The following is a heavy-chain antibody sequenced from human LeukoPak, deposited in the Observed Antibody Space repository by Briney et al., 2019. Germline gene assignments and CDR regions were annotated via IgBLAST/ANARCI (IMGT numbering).Heavy chain of an antibody. CDR1: GYTLTELS. V-gene: IGHV1-24*01. Sequence: GASVKVSCKVSGYTLTELSMHWVRQAPGKGLEWVGGFDPEDGETIYAQKFQGRVTMTENTSTDTAYMELSSLRSEETAVYYCATPAATENWFDPWGQETLVTVSS. D-gene: IGHD2-2*01. J-gene: IGHJ5*02. CDR2: FDPEDGET. CDR3: ATPAATENWFDP.